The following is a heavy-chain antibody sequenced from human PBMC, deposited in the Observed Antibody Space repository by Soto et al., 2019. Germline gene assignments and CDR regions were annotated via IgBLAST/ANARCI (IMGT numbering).Heavy chain of an antibody. J-gene: IGHJ4*02. CDR3: ARDRRFWLRSGYHEFDY. Sequence: ASVKVSCKASGYTFTSYAMHWVRQAPGQRLEWMGWINAGNGNTKYSQKFQGRVTITRDTSASTAYMELSSLRSEDTAVYYCARDRRFWLRSGYHEFDYRGQRTLVPVSS. D-gene: IGHD3-3*01. V-gene: IGHV1-3*01. CDR2: INAGNGNT. CDR1: GYTFTSYA.